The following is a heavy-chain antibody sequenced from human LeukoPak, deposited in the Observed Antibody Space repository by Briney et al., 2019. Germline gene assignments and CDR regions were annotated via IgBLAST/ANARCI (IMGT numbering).Heavy chain of an antibody. CDR3: AREATYYYDSSGYYYDY. CDR1: GYTFTGYY. J-gene: IGHJ4*02. V-gene: IGHV1-18*04. Sequence: GASVNVSCKASGYTFTGYYMHWVRQAPGQGREWMGWISAYNGNTNYAQKLQGRVTMTTDTSTSTAYMELRSLRSEDTAVYYCAREATYYYDSSGYYYDYRGQGTLVTVSS. D-gene: IGHD3-22*01. CDR2: ISAYNGNT.